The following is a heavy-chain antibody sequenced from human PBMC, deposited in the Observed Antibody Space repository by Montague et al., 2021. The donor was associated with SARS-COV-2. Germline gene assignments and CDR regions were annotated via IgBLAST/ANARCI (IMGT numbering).Heavy chain of an antibody. Sequence: TLSLTCAVSGGSIITGSNFYWGWIRQSAGKVLEWIGRIHSSGGTNYNPPLKSRLTLSVDSSVNQFSLRLTSVTAADTAVYYCAREYYDSTGLNWFDPWGQGLLVTVSS. CDR2: IHSSGGT. D-gene: IGHD3-22*01. CDR3: AREYYDSTGLNWFDP. J-gene: IGHJ5*02. CDR1: GGSIITGSNFY. V-gene: IGHV4-61*02.